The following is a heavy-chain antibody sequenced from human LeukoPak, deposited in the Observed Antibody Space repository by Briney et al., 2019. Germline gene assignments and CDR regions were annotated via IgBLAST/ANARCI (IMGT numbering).Heavy chain of an antibody. CDR1: GFTFTAYW. J-gene: IGHJ4*02. V-gene: IGHV3-7*01. Sequence: GGSLRLSCAASGFTFTAYWMSWVRQAPGKWLEWVANMKPDGSEIFYVDSVKGRFTISRDNAKNSVYLHMNSLRAEDTAVYYCARDRFKEYGDTELGYWGQGILVTVSS. CDR3: ARDRFKEYGDTELGY. CDR2: MKPDGSEI. D-gene: IGHD2-21*02.